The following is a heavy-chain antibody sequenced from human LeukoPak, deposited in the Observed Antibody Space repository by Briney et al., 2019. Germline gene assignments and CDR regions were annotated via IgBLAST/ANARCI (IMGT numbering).Heavy chain of an antibody. J-gene: IGHJ4*02. V-gene: IGHV3-30*04. CDR1: GFTFSSYA. D-gene: IGHD1-1*01. CDR2: ISYDGSNK. CDR3: AQSPPYNWNTFDY. Sequence: SGGSLRLSCAASGFTFSSYAMHWVRQAPGKGLEGVAVISYDGSNKYYADSVKGRFTISRDNSKNTLYLQMNSLRAEDTAVYYCAQSPPYNWNTFDYWGQGTLVTVSS.